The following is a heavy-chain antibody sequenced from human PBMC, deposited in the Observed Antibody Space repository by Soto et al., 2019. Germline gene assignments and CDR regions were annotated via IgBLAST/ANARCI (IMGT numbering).Heavy chain of an antibody. CDR2: ISYDGSNK. CDR3: ARGEGLRFFEWLLHLAY. CDR1: GLIFRRYA. V-gene: IGHV3-30-3*01. J-gene: IGHJ4*02. D-gene: IGHD3-3*01. Sequence: LRLSWAASGLIFRRYAMHWCRQALGKGLEWVAVISYDGSNKYYADSVKGRFTISRDNSKNTLYLQMNSLRAEDTAVYYCARGEGLRFFEWLLHLAYWAQGTAVPVAS.